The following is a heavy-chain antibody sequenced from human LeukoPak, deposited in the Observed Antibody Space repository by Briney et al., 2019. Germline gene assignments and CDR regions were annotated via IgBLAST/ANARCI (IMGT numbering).Heavy chain of an antibody. Sequence: GGSLRLSCAASGVPFTTYSMHWVRQAPGRGLEWVSVTSYDGSIKVYAESVKGRFTISRDNSENTLYLQMNSLKFEDTAMYYCAIERHSSGKAGTFNFWGRGTMVTISS. V-gene: IGHV3-30-3*01. D-gene: IGHD6-25*01. CDR1: GVPFTTYS. CDR2: TSYDGSIK. CDR3: AIERHSSGKAGTFNF. J-gene: IGHJ3*01.